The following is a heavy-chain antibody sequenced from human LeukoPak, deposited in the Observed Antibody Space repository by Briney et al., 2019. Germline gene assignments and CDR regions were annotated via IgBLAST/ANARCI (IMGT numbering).Heavy chain of an antibody. CDR1: GGSVSSYF. V-gene: IGHV4-4*07. Sequence: NPSETLSLTCTVSGGSVSSYFCRWMRQPAGKGLEWIGRIQTSGSTNYNPSLKSRVTMSVDTSKNQFSLKLSSVTAADTAVYYCARDPEGHGNYFDYWGQGALVTVSS. CDR2: IQTSGST. CDR3: ARDPEGHGNYFDY. D-gene: IGHD1-14*01. J-gene: IGHJ4*02.